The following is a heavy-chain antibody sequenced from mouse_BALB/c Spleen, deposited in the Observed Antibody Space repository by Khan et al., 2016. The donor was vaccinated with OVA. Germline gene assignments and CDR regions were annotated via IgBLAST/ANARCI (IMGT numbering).Heavy chain of an antibody. Sequence: QVQLVQSGPELEKPGETVKISCKASGYTLTDYGMNWVKQAPGKGLEWMGWINTYTGEATYADDFKGRFAFSLETSANTAYLQLNNLTTEDTATDYCSRSNGDYWFAYWGQGTLVTVSA. CDR2: INTYTGEA. CDR3: SRSNGDYWFAY. V-gene: IGHV9-3-1*01. CDR1: GYTLTDYG. J-gene: IGHJ3*01. D-gene: IGHD2-13*01.